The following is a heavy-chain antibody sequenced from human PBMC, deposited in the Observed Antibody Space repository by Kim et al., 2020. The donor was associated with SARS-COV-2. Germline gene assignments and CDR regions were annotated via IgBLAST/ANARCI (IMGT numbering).Heavy chain of an antibody. CDR3: ARDKWSEGVSVVVISMAGGYYYGMDV. D-gene: IGHD3-22*01. CDR1: GFTFSSYE. Sequence: GGSLRLSCAASGFTFSSYEMNWVRQAPGKGLEWVSYISSSGSTIYYADSVKGRFTISRDNAKNSLYLQMNSLRAEDTAVYYCARDKWSEGVSVVVISMAGGYYYGMDVWGQGTTVTVSS. J-gene: IGHJ6*02. V-gene: IGHV3-48*03. CDR2: ISSSGSTI.